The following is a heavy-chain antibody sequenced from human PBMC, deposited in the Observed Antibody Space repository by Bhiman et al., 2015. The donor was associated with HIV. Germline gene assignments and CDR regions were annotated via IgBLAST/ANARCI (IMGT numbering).Heavy chain of an antibody. V-gene: IGHV3-74*01. CDR3: AGDRLSN. CDR1: GFTFSTNW. J-gene: IGHJ4*02. Sequence: DVQLVESGGALVQPGGSLRLSCAASGFTFSTNWMHWVRQAPGKGLMWVSRINTDGTISNYADSVGGRFTISRDNAKNTLYLQMSGLRDDDTALYYCAGDRLSNWGQGTLVTVSS. CDR2: INTDGTIS. D-gene: IGHD4-11*01.